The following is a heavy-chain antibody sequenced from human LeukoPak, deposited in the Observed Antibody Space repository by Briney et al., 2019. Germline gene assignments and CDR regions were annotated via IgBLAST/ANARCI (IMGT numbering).Heavy chain of an antibody. CDR3: AKGGYDYVEIGYFDY. D-gene: IGHD5-12*01. Sequence: GGSLRLSCAASGFTFSSYGMHWVRQAPGKGLEWVAVIWYDGSNKYYADSVKGRFTISRDNSKNTLYLQMNSLRAEDTAVYYCAKGGYDYVEIGYFDYWGQGTLVTVSS. CDR1: GFTFSSYG. J-gene: IGHJ4*02. CDR2: IWYDGSNK. V-gene: IGHV3-33*06.